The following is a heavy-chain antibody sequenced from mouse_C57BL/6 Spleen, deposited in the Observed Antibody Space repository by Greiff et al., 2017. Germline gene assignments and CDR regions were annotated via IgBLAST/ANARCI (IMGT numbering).Heavy chain of an antibody. V-gene: IGHV1-54*01. CDR2: LTPGRGGT. Sequence: QVQLQQSGAELVRPGTSVKVSCKASGYAFTTYLIEWVKQRPGQGLEWIGVLTPGRGGTYYNAKFKGKATLTADTSSSTAYMQLSRLTSEDSAVYFCASHWDEYYAMDYWGQGTSVTVSS. J-gene: IGHJ4*01. D-gene: IGHD4-1*01. CDR3: ASHWDEYYAMDY. CDR1: GYAFTTYL.